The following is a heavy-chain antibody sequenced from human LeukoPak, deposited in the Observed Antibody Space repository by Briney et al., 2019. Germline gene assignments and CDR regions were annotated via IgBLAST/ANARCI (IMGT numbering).Heavy chain of an antibody. D-gene: IGHD3-3*01. J-gene: IGHJ4*02. V-gene: IGHV3-66*01. CDR1: GFTVSSNY. CDR2: IYSGGST. CDR3: ARTYCDFWSGYYLDY. Sequence: GGSLRLSCAASGFTVSSNYMSWVRQAPGKGLEWVSVIYSGGSTYYADSVKGRFTISRDNSKNTLYLQMNSLRAEDTAVYYCARTYCDFWSGYYLDYWGQGTLVTVSS.